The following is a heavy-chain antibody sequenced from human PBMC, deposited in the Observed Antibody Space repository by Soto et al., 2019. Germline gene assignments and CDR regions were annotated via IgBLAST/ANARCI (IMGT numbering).Heavy chain of an antibody. J-gene: IGHJ5*02. V-gene: IGHV3-9*02. CDR3: EKDRKGGGMTTIPYFHP. CDR2: ISSNSDTI. CDR1: GFTADDYA. Sequence: EVQLVESGGGLVQPGRSLRLSCVASGFTADDYAMHWVRQAPGKGLEWVSGISSNSDTIDYADSVKGRFTISRDNAKNSFFQKKNIRRPEDTSLYFCEKDRKGGGMTTIPYFHPGAQEPLVPVSS. D-gene: IGHD2-21*02.